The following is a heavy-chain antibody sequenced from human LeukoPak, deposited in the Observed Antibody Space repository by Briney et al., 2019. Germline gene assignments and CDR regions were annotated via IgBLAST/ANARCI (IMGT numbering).Heavy chain of an antibody. CDR1: GFTLSSYS. V-gene: IGHV3-21*01. CDR3: AREYSSSWYNPDYYYYYYMDV. D-gene: IGHD6-13*01. Sequence: GGSLRLSCAASGFTLSSYSMNWVRQAPGKGLEWVSSISSSNSYIYYADSVKGRFTISRDNAKNSLYLQMNSLRAEDTAVYYCAREYSSSWYNPDYYYYYYMDVWGKGTTVTVSS. J-gene: IGHJ6*03. CDR2: ISSSNSYI.